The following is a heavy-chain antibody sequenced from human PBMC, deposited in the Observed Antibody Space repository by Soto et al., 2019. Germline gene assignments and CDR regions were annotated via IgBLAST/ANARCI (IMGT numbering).Heavy chain of an antibody. D-gene: IGHD3-3*01. CDR3: ARDSITIFGVVITGYYYYGMDV. CDR2: ISAYNGNT. Sequence: ASVKVSCKASGYTLTRYCMSWVRQAPGQGLECMGWISAYNGNTNYAQKLQGRVTMTTDTSTSTAYMELRSLRSDDTAVYYCARDSITIFGVVITGYYYYGMDVWGQGTTVTVSS. V-gene: IGHV1-18*01. CDR1: GYTLTRYC. J-gene: IGHJ6*02.